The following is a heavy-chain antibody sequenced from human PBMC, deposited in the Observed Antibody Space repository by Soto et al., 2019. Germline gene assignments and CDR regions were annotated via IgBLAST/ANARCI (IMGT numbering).Heavy chain of an antibody. J-gene: IGHJ6*02. V-gene: IGHV1-69*12. D-gene: IGHD2-2*01. CDR2: IISIFGTA. CDR1: GGTFSSYA. CDR3: ARHVPAGGYYYGMDV. Sequence: QVQLVQSGAEVKKPGSWVKVSCKASGGTFSSYAISWVRQAPGQGLEWMGGIISIFGTANYAQKFQGRVTFTADESTSTAYMELSSLRSEDTAVYYCARHVPAGGYYYGMDVWGQGTTVTVSS.